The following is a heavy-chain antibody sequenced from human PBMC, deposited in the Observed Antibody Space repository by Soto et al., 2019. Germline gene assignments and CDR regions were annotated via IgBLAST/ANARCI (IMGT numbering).Heavy chain of an antibody. CDR3: ARIQRIFYSNPNNRPFDY. V-gene: IGHV4-34*01. D-gene: IGHD4-4*01. CDR2: INHSGST. CDR1: GGSFSGYY. J-gene: IGHJ4*02. Sequence: NPSETMSLTCAVYGGSFSGYYWSWIRQPPGKGLEWIGEINHSGSTNYNPSLKSRVTISVDTSKNQFSLKLSSVTAADTAVYYCARIQRIFYSNPNNRPFDYWGQGTLVTVSS.